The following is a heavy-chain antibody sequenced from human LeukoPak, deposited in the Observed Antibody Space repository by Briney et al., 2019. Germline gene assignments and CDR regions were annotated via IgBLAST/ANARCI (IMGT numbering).Heavy chain of an antibody. Sequence: GGSLRLSCAASGFTFSSNWMSWVRQAPGKGLEGVANIKQDGSEKYYVDSVKGRFTISRDNAKNSLYLQMSSLRAEDTAVYYCARGGSRYDYWGQGTLVTVSS. D-gene: IGHD3-16*01. CDR1: GFTFSSNW. CDR2: IKQDGSEK. V-gene: IGHV3-7*03. CDR3: ARGGSRYDY. J-gene: IGHJ4*02.